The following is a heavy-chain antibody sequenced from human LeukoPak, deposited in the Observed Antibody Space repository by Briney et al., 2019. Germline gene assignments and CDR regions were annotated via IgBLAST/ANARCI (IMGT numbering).Heavy chain of an antibody. CDR3: ARYYYGSGSPDPCFDY. CDR1: GYTFTCYY. CDR2: INPNSGGT. V-gene: IGHV1-2*02. J-gene: IGHJ4*02. D-gene: IGHD3-10*01. Sequence: ASVKVSCKASGYTFTCYYMHWVRQAPGQGLEWMGWINPNSGGTNYAQKFQGRVTMTRDTSISTAYMELSRLRSDDTAVYYCARYYYGSGSPDPCFDYWGQGTLVTVSS.